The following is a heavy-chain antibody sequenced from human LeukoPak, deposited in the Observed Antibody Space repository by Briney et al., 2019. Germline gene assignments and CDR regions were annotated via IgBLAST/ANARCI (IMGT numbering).Heavy chain of an antibody. J-gene: IGHJ4*02. Sequence: GGSLRLSCAASGFTFSSYAMSWVRLAPGKGLEWVSSISANGAGTYYADSVKGRFTISRDVSKNTLYLQMNSLRPGDTAVYYCANRGRYYFDYWGQGTLVTVS. D-gene: IGHD1-26*01. CDR2: ISANGAGT. CDR1: GFTFSSYA. CDR3: ANRGRYYFDY. V-gene: IGHV3-23*01.